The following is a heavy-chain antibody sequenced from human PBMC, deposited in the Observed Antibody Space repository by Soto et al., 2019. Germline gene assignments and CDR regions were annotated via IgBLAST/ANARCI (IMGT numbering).Heavy chain of an antibody. CDR2: IYHSGST. D-gene: IGHD2-15*01. V-gene: IGHV4-30-2*01. CDR1: GGSISSGGYS. CDR3: ARGEVVALGY. Sequence: LSLTCAVSGGSISSGGYSWSWIRQPPGKGLEWIGYIYHSGSTYYNPSLKSRVTILVDRSKNQFSLKLSSVTAADTAVYYCARGEVVALGYWGQGTPVTVSS. J-gene: IGHJ4*02.